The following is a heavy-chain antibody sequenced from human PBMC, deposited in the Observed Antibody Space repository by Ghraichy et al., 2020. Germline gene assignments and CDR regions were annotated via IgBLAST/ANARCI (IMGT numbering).Heavy chain of an antibody. CDR2: IYYSGST. V-gene: IGHV4-59*01. Sequence: ESLNISCTVSGGSISSYYWSWIRQPPGKGLEWIGYIYYSGSTNYNPSLKSRVTISVDTSKNQFSLKLSSVTAADTAVYYCARWLQLSYFDYWGQGTLVTVSS. CDR3: ARWLQLSYFDY. CDR1: GGSISSYY. J-gene: IGHJ4*02. D-gene: IGHD5-24*01.